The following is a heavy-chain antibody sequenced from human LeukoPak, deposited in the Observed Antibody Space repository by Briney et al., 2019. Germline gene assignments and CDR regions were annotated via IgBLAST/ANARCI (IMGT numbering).Heavy chain of an antibody. D-gene: IGHD3-22*01. CDR1: GGSFSGYY. CDR2: INHSGST. Sequence: RPPETLSLTCAVYGGSFSGYYWSWIRQPPGKGLEWIGEINHSGSTNYNPSLKSRVTMSVDTSKNQFSLKLSSLTAADTAVYYCARDYYDSSGYYYYYYYAMDVWGQGTSVTVSS. V-gene: IGHV4-34*01. J-gene: IGHJ6*02. CDR3: ARDYYDSSGYYYYYYYAMDV.